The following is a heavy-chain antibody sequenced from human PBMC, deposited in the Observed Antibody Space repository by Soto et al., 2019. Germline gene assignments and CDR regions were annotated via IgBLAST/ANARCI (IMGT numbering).Heavy chain of an antibody. CDR1: GFAFSNFA. D-gene: IGHD4-17*01. J-gene: IGHJ3*02. CDR2: ISGSGGYT. V-gene: IGHV3-23*01. Sequence: EVQLLESGGGSVQPGGSLRLSCAASGFAFSNFAMTWVRQAPGKGLEWVSTISGSGGYTYYGDSVKGRFTISRDDSKNTLYLQMNSLTSQDTAVYYCAKGTALTPHHDAFHIWGQGKMVTVSS. CDR3: AKGTALTPHHDAFHI.